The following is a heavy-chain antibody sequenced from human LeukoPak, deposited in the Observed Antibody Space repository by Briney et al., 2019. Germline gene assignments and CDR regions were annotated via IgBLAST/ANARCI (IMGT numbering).Heavy chain of an antibody. J-gene: IGHJ3*02. CDR1: VGSFSDHY. CDR3: AREGSAGDSEPTGAFDI. CDR2: INHSGST. Sequence: SETLSLTCAVYVGSFSDHYWNWIRQPPGKGPELIGEINHSGSTKYNPSLKSRVTISVDTSNNQFSLKVPSVTAADTAVYYCAREGSAGDSEPTGAFDIWGQGTMVTVPS. D-gene: IGHD4-17*01. V-gene: IGHV4-34*01.